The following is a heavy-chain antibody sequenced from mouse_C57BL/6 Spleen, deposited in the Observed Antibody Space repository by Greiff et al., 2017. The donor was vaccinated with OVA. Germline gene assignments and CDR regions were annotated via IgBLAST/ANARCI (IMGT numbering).Heavy chain of an antibody. Sequence: QVQLQQSGAELVKPGASVKLSCKASGYTFTSYWMHWVKQRPGQGLEWIGMIHPNSGSTNYNEKFKSKATLTVDKSSSTAYMQLSSLTSEDSAVYYCARSVWSRYFDVWGTGTTVTVSS. V-gene: IGHV1-64*01. CDR3: ARSVWSRYFDV. CDR2: IHPNSGST. J-gene: IGHJ1*03. CDR1: GYTFTSYW.